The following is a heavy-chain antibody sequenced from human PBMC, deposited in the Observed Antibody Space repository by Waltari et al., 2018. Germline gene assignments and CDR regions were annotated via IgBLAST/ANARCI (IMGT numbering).Heavy chain of an antibody. D-gene: IGHD4-17*01. J-gene: IGHJ4*02. Sequence: EVQLVESGGGLVQPGGSLTLSCAASGFPFSGSAMPWVGQASGKGLEWVGRIRSKANSYATAYAASVKGRFTISRDDSKNTAYLQMNSLKTEDTAVYYCTSTVTTPEEYWGQGTLVTVSS. CDR2: IRSKANSYAT. CDR1: GFPFSGSA. CDR3: TSTVTTPEEY. V-gene: IGHV3-73*02.